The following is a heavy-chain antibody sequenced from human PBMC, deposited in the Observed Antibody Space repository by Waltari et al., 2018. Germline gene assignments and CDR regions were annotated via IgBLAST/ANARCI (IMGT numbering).Heavy chain of an antibody. J-gene: IGHJ5*02. CDR1: GYSFTSYW. CDR2: IDPSDSYT. D-gene: IGHD1-20*01. V-gene: IGHV5-10-1*03. CDR3: ARLYNTNPSFRENWFDP. Sequence: EVQLVQSGAEVKKPGESLRISCRGSGYSFTSYWLKWVRQMPGKGLEWMGRIDPSDSYTNYSPSVQGHVTISADKSISTAYLQWSSLKASDTAMYYCARLYNTNPSFRENWFDPWGQGTLVTVSS.